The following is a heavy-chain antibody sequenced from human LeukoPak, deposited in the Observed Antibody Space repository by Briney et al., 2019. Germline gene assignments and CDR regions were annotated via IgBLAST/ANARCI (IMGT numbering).Heavy chain of an antibody. D-gene: IGHD3-10*01. CDR1: GGSFSGYY. Sequence: SETLSLTCAVYGGSFSGYYWSWIRGPPGKGLEWIGESKHSGGTNYNPSLKSPVTISVDTSKNQFSLKLTSVTAADTAVYYCARGQWEVRGIIITHFDYWGQGTLVTVSS. V-gene: IGHV4-34*01. CDR3: ARGQWEVRGIIITHFDY. CDR2: SKHSGGT. J-gene: IGHJ4*02.